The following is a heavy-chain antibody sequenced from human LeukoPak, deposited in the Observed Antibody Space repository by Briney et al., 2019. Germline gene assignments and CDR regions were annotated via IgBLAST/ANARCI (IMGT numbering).Heavy chain of an antibody. J-gene: IGHJ4*02. CDR2: IYYTGST. Sequence: PSETLSLTCTISGGSISSYYWSWIRQPPGKGLEWIGYIYYTGSTNHNPSLKSRVTISVDTSKNQFSLKLRSVTAADTAVYYCARGLYDYYFDYWGQGTLVTVSS. V-gene: IGHV4-59*12. D-gene: IGHD3-3*01. CDR3: ARGLYDYYFDY. CDR1: GGSISSYY.